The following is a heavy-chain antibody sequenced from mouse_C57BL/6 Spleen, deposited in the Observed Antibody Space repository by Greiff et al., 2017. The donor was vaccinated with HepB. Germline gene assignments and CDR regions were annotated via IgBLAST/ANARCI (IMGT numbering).Heavy chain of an antibody. V-gene: IGHV1-18*01. Sequence: VHVKQSGPELVKPGASVKIPCKASGYTFTDYNMDWVKQSHGKRLEWIGDINPNNGGIIYNQKFKGKATLTVDKSSSTAYMELRSLTSEDTAVYYYARGLLPDAMDYWGQGTSVTVSS. D-gene: IGHD2-10*01. CDR2: INPNNGGI. J-gene: IGHJ4*01. CDR1: GYTFTDYN. CDR3: ARGLLPDAMDY.